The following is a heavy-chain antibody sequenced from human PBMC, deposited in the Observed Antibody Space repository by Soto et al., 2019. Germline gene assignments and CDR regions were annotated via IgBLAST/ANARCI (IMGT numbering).Heavy chain of an antibody. CDR2: IVVGSGNT. D-gene: IGHD3-10*01. J-gene: IGHJ4*02. Sequence: QMQLVQSGPEVKKPGTSVKVSCKTSGFTFPTSAVQWVRQAHGQRLEWIGWIVVGSGNTRYAQKFQERVTITRDMTTSTAYMELSGLRPEDTAVYYCTAAPASMVRGLLFDYWGQGTLVTVSS. CDR3: TAAPASMVRGLLFDY. CDR1: GFTFPTSA. V-gene: IGHV1-58*01.